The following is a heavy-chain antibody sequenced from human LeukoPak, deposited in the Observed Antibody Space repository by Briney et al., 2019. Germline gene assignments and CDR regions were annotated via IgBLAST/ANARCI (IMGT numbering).Heavy chain of an antibody. Sequence: GGSLTLPCAASGFTFSSYGMHWVRQAPGKGLEWVAGISYHGSNKYYVDSVKGRFTISRDNPKNTLYLQMNSLRADDTAVYYCAKVFREMRTGYGMGVWGQGTTVTVSS. D-gene: IGHD3/OR15-3a*01. CDR3: AKVFREMRTGYGMGV. V-gene: IGHV3-30*18. CDR2: ISYHGSNK. CDR1: GFTFSSYG. J-gene: IGHJ6*02.